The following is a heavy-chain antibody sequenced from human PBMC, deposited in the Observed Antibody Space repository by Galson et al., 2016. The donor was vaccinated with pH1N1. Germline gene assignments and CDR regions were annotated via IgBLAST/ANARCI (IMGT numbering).Heavy chain of an antibody. CDR2: IIPIFGTA. CDR1: GGTFRSYA. J-gene: IGHJ6*02. D-gene: IGHD5-12*01. Sequence: SVKVSCKASGGTFRSYAFSWVRQAPGQGLEWMGGIIPIFGTAKYAQKFQDRVTITTDESTSTAYMELSSLRFEDTAVYYCASPRPAETITTIYGMDVWGQGTTVTVSS. CDR3: ASPRPAETITTIYGMDV. V-gene: IGHV1-69*05.